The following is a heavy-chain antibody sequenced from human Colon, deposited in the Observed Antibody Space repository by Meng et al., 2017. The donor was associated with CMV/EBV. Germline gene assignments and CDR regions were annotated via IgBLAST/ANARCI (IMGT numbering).Heavy chain of an antibody. CDR2: ISGRSDST. Sequence: GESLKISCAASGFTFSDYRMDWVRQAPGKGLEWVSAISGRSDSTSYAVSVKGRFTISRDNSKNTLYLEMNSLRAEDTALYYCARDSRYQGWFDRWGQGTLVTVSS. V-gene: IGHV3-23*01. CDR1: GFTFSDYR. D-gene: IGHD2-2*01. J-gene: IGHJ5*02. CDR3: ARDSRYQGWFDR.